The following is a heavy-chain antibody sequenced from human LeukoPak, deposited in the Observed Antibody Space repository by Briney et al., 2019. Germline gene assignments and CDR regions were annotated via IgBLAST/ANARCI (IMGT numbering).Heavy chain of an antibody. CDR1: GFTFSDYY. V-gene: IGHV3-11*03. J-gene: IGHJ4*02. D-gene: IGHD4-23*01. CDR2: ISSSSSYT. Sequence: GGSLRLSCAASGFTFSDYYMSWIRQAPGKGLEWVSYISSSSSYTNYADSVKGRFTISRDNAKNSLYLQMNSLRAEDTAVYYCARRDDYGGNSLDYWGQGTLVTVSS. CDR3: ARRDDYGGNSLDY.